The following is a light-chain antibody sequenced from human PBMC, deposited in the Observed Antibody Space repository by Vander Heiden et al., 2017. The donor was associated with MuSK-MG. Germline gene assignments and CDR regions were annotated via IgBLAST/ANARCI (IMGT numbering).Light chain of an antibody. J-gene: IGKJ1*01. Sequence: DIVMTQSPLSLPVTPGEPASISGRSSQSLLHSNGYNYLDWYLQKPGQSPQLLIYWGSKRAYGVPDRFSGSGSGTDFTLKSSRGEAEDVGVYYGKQDLQTPTFGQGTKVEIK. CDR1: QSLLHSNGYNY. V-gene: IGKV2-28*01. CDR2: WGS. CDR3: KQDLQTPT.